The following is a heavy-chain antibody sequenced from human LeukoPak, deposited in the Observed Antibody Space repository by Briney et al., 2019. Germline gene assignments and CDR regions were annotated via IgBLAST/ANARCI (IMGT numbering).Heavy chain of an antibody. CDR1: GYSFTTYW. CDR3: ATRIDGTYY. D-gene: IGHD1-26*01. Sequence: GESLKISCKGSGYSFTTYWIGWMRQMPGRGLEWMAIITPGNSDTQYSPSLQGQVTISADKSISTAYLQWSSLKASDSAVYYCATRIDGTYYWGQGTLVTVSS. J-gene: IGHJ4*02. V-gene: IGHV5-51*01. CDR2: ITPGNSDT.